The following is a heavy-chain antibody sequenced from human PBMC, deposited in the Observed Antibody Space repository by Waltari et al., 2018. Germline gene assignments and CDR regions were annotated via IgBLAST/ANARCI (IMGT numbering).Heavy chain of an antibody. J-gene: IGHJ1*01. V-gene: IGHV1-69-2*01. D-gene: IGHD6-19*01. CDR3: ATKMSDQWLRE. CDR2: VDPEDGET. CDR1: GYTVTEYY. Sequence: EVHLVQSGAEVKRPGATVKIPCKASGYTVTEYYRHWVRQAPGKGLEWMGHVDPEDGETEISDKFQGRVAMTADTSTETAYIEVRSLTSDDMAVYYCATKMSDQWLREWGQGTLVTVSS.